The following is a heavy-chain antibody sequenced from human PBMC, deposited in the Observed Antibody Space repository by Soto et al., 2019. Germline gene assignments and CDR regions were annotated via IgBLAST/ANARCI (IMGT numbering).Heavy chain of an antibody. CDR3: ARRLGYCSSTSCYGWGYYYYYMDV. CDR1: GGSFSGYY. V-gene: IGHV4-34*01. Sequence: SETLSLTCAVYGGSFSGYYWSWIRQPPGKGLEWIGEINHSGSTNYNPSLKSRVTISVDTSKNQFSLKLSSVTAADTAVYYCARRLGYCSSTSCYGWGYYYYYMDVWGKGTTVTVSS. J-gene: IGHJ6*03. CDR2: INHSGST. D-gene: IGHD2-2*01.